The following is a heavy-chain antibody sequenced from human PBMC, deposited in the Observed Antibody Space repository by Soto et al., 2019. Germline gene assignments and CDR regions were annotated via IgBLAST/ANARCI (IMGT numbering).Heavy chain of an antibody. D-gene: IGHD6-13*01. V-gene: IGHV1-3*01. CDR1: GGTFGSYA. Sequence: GASVKVSCKASGGTFGSYAITWVRRAPGQGLEWMGWINAGNGNTKYSQKFQGRVTITRDTSASTAYMELSSLRSEDTAVYYCAREGAAAGNFDYWGQGTLVTVSS. CDR3: AREGAAAGNFDY. CDR2: INAGNGNT. J-gene: IGHJ4*02.